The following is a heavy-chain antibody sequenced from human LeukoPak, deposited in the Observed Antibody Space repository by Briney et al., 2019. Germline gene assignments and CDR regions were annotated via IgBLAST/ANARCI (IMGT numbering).Heavy chain of an antibody. CDR1: GYTFTGYY. Sequence: ASVKVSCKASGYTFTGYYMHWVRQAPGQGLEWMGWINPYSGGTNYAQKFQGWVTMTRDTSISTAYMEVNRLRSEDTAVYYCARAGAAAKSSGAFDIWGQGTMVTVSS. J-gene: IGHJ3*02. V-gene: IGHV1-2*04. D-gene: IGHD6-13*01. CDR3: ARAGAAAKSSGAFDI. CDR2: INPYSGGT.